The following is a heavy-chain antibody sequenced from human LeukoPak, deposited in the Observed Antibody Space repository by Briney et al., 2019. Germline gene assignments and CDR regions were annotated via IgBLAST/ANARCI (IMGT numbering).Heavy chain of an antibody. Sequence: ASVTVSCKASGYTFTSYGISWVRQAPGQGLEWMGWISAYNGNTNYAQKLQGRVTMTTDTSTSTAYMELSSLRSEDTAVYYCATPGKDDYGDYVFDYWGQGTLVTVSS. D-gene: IGHD4-17*01. CDR1: GYTFTSYG. V-gene: IGHV1-18*04. CDR3: ATPGKDDYGDYVFDY. J-gene: IGHJ4*02. CDR2: ISAYNGNT.